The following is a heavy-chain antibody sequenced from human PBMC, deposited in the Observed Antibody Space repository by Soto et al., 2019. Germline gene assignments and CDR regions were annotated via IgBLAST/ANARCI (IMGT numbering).Heavy chain of an antibody. Sequence: GGSLRVSCAASGFTFSSYAMSWVRQAPGKGLEWVSAISGSGGSTYYADSVKGRYTISRDNSKNTLYLQMNSLRAEDTAVYYCAKEMDGDYYYCRMDVWGQGTTVTVSS. CDR3: AKEMDGDYYYCRMDV. CDR1: GFTFSSYA. CDR2: ISGSGGST. V-gene: IGHV3-23*01. D-gene: IGHD4-17*01. J-gene: IGHJ6*02.